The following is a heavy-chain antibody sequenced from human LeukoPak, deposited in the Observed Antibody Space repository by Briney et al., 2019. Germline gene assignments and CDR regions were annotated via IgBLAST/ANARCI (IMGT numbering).Heavy chain of an antibody. J-gene: IGHJ4*02. V-gene: IGHV2-70*01. CDR1: GFSLSTSGMC. D-gene: IGHD3-22*01. CDR3: ARILTDDPAYYYDSSGPFDY. CDR2: IDWDDDK. Sequence: GSGPTLVNPTQTLTLTCTFSGFSLSTSGMCVSWIRPPPGKALEWLALIDWDDDKYYSTSLKTRLTISKDTSKNQVVLTMTNMDPVDTATYYCARILTDDPAYYYDSSGPFDYWGQGTLVTVSS.